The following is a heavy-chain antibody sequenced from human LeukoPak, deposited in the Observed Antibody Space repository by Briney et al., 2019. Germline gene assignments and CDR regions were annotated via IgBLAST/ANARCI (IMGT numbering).Heavy chain of an antibody. CDR1: GFTFSSYG. CDR2: IWYDGSNK. CDR3: ARESRGGLRGYSYGSTIYYGMDV. Sequence: GGSLRLSCAASGFTFSSYGMHWVRQAPGKGLEWVAVIWYDGSNKYYADSVKGRFTISSDNSKNTLYLQMSSLRAEDTAVYYCARESRGGLRGYSYGSTIYYGMDVWGRGTTVTVS. J-gene: IGHJ6*02. D-gene: IGHD5-18*01. V-gene: IGHV3-33*01.